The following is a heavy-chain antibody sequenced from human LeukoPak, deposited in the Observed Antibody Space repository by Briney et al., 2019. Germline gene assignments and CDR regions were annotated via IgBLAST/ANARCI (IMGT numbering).Heavy chain of an antibody. CDR3: ARDEPSEVAFDI. CDR2: ISYDGSNK. J-gene: IGHJ3*02. CDR1: GFAFSSYA. D-gene: IGHD1-14*01. Sequence: GGSLRLSCAASGFAFSSYAMHWVRQAPGKGLEWVAVISYDGSNKYYADSVKGRFTISRDNSKNTLYLQMNSLRAEDTAVYYCARDEPSEVAFDIWGQGTMVTVSS. V-gene: IGHV3-30*04.